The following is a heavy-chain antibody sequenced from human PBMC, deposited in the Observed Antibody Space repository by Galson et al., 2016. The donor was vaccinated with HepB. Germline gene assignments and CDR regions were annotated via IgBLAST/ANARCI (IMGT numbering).Heavy chain of an antibody. CDR2: IIPFFNTT. V-gene: IGHV1-69*13. J-gene: IGHJ3*02. CDR3: ARDVGGYCGGDCYHASDI. CDR1: GGTFSDFA. Sequence: SVKVSYKASGGTFSDFAISWVRQAPGQGLEWMGGIIPFFNTTNSAQNFQGRVTITADGYTNTAYMELSSLRSEDTAVYFCARDVGGYCGGDCYHASDIWGQGTLIIVSS. D-gene: IGHD2-21*02.